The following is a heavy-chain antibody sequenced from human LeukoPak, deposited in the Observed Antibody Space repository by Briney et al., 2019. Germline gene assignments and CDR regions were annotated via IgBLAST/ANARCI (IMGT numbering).Heavy chain of an antibody. CDR3: AKDRGFGEFTFDY. V-gene: IGHV3-30*02. CDR1: GFTFSSYG. J-gene: IGHJ4*02. D-gene: IGHD3-10*01. CDR2: IRYDGSNK. Sequence: PGGSLRLSCAASGFTFSSYGMHWVREAPGRGLERVAFIRYDGSNKYYADSVKGRFTISRDNSKNTLYLQMNSLRAEDTAVYYCAKDRGFGEFTFDYWGQGTLVTVSS.